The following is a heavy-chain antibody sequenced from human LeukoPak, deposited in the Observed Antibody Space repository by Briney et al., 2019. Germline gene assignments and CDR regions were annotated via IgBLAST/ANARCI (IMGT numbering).Heavy chain of an antibody. CDR3: ARGSPDYYGMDV. Sequence: PSETLSLTCAVYGGSFSGYYWSWIRQPPGKGLEWIGEINHSGSTNYNPSLKSRVTISVDTSRNQFSLKLSSVTAADTAVYYCARGSPDYYGMDVWGQGTTVTVSS. J-gene: IGHJ6*02. CDR1: GGSFSGYY. CDR2: INHSGST. V-gene: IGHV4-34*01.